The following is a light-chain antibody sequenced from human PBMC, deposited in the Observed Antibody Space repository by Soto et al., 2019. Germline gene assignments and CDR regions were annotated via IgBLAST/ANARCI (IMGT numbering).Light chain of an antibody. V-gene: IGLV3-1*01. CDR3: QAWDSSLYV. CDR2: QDR. J-gene: IGLJ1*01. CDR1: KLGDKY. Sequence: SYELTQPPSVSVSPGQTASISCSGEKLGDKYVRWYQQKPGQSPVVVIYQDRKRPSGIPERFSGSNSGNTATLTISGTQAMDEADYYCQAWDSSLYVFGTGTKVTVL.